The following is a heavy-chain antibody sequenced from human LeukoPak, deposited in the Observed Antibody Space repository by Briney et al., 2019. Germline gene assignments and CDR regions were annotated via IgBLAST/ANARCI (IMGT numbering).Heavy chain of an antibody. CDR2: IYTSGST. J-gene: IGHJ1*01. CDR1: GGSISSYY. CDR3: ARGSGRITMIVVARAEYFQH. D-gene: IGHD3-22*01. V-gene: IGHV4-4*07. Sequence: SETLSLTCSVSGGSISSYYWSWIRQPAGKGREGIGRIYTSGSTNYNPSLKSRVTMSVDTSKNKFSLKLSSVTAADTAVYYCARGSGRITMIVVARAEYFQHWGQGTLVTVSS.